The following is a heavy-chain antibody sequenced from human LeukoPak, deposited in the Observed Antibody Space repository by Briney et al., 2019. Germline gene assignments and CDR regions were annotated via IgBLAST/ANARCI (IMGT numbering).Heavy chain of an antibody. CDR3: ARAPNYDILTGYFSSVDAFDI. D-gene: IGHD3-9*01. V-gene: IGHV4-59*01. CDR1: GGSISSYY. J-gene: IGHJ3*02. Sequence: SETLSLTSTVSGGSISSYYWSWIRQPPGKGLEWIGYIYYSGSTNYNPSLKSRVTISVDTSKNQFSLKLSSVTAADTAVYYCARAPNYDILTGYFSSVDAFDIWGQGTMVTVSS. CDR2: IYYSGST.